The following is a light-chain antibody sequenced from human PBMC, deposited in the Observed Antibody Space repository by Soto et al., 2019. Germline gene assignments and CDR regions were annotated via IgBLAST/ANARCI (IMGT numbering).Light chain of an antibody. J-gene: IGLJ3*02. V-gene: IGLV1-47*01. CDR2: KNN. Sequence: SALTQPPSASATPGQSVTISCSGSTSNIGTNYVYWYQQLPGMAPKLLIYKNNHRPSGVPDRFSASKSGTSASLAIGGLRSEDEADYHCATWDDSLSGVVFGGGTKLTVL. CDR1: TSNIGTNY. CDR3: ATWDDSLSGVV.